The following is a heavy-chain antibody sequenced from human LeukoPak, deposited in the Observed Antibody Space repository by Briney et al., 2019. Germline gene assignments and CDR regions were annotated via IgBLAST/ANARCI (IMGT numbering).Heavy chain of an antibody. CDR3: ARESESSGWYDY. Sequence: GGSLRLSCAAPGFLFHDYAIHWVRQAPGKGLEWVSLISGDGGSTFYADSVKGRFTISRDNSKNSLYLQMNSLRSDDTALYYCARESESSGWYDYWGQGTLVTVSS. V-gene: IGHV3-43*02. CDR1: GFLFHDYA. CDR2: ISGDGGST. J-gene: IGHJ4*02. D-gene: IGHD6-19*01.